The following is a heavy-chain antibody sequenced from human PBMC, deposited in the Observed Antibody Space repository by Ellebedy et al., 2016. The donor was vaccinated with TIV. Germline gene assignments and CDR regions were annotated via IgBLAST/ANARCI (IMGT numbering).Heavy chain of an antibody. CDR1: GFTFSNYW. CDR2: VKQDGSEE. D-gene: IGHD6-19*01. V-gene: IGHV3-7*01. Sequence: GGSLRLSCEASGFTFSNYWMTWVRQAPGKGLEWVANVKQDGSEENYVDSVKGRFSISRDNTRSSLYEQMNSLRPEDTAVYYCARDQWLGRAYYFDYWGQGTLVTVSS. CDR3: ARDQWLGRAYYFDY. J-gene: IGHJ4*02.